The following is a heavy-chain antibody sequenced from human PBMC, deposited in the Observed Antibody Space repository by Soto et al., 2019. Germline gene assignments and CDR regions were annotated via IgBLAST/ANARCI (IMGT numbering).Heavy chain of an antibody. V-gene: IGHV4-30-2*01. Sequence: QLQLQESGSGLVKPSQTLSLTCTGSGGSISSGGYSWSWIRQPPGQGLVWIAYIYHSVSTSYNPSLRSRVTISVDSSKNQFSLKLSSVTAADTAVYYCARVPDYWGQGTLVTVSS. J-gene: IGHJ4*02. CDR1: GGSISSGGYS. CDR3: ARVPDY. CDR2: IYHSVST.